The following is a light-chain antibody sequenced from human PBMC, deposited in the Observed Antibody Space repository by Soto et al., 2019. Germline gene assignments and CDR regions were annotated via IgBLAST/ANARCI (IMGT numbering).Light chain of an antibody. CDR2: EVS. V-gene: IGLV2-14*01. CDR1: SSDIGTYNY. Sequence: QSALTQPASVSGSPGQSITISCTGTSSDIGTYNYVSWYQQHPGKAPKLMIYEVSNRPSGVSNRFSGSKSGNTASLTISGLQAEDEADYYCTSYIISSINWVFGGGTKLTVL. J-gene: IGLJ3*02. CDR3: TSYIISSINWV.